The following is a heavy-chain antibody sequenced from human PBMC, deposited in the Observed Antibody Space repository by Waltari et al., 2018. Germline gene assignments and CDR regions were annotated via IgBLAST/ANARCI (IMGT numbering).Heavy chain of an antibody. CDR2: IYSAGST. CDR3: ARTIAVASTWYFDL. J-gene: IGHJ2*01. D-gene: IGHD6-19*01. CDR1: GFTVLSNY. Sequence: EVHLVESGGGLIQPGGSLSLSCAASGFTVLSNYMTWVRQAPGKGLEWVSVIYSAGSTYYADSVKGRFTISRDNSNNTVYLQMSGLRAADTAVYYCARTIAVASTWYFDLWGRGTLVTVSS. V-gene: IGHV3-53*01.